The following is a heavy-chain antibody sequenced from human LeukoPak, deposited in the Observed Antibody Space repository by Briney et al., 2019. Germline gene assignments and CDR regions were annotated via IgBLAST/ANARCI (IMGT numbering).Heavy chain of an antibody. D-gene: IGHD1-26*01. J-gene: IGHJ4*02. CDR2: IYFTGST. Sequence: PSETLSLTCTVAGGSISSYDRPWIRQPPGKGLEWLGYIYFTGSTNYNPSLKSRVTMSVDTSKNQFSLKVSSVTAAVTAVYYCARGPWELSELSFVYWGQGSLVTVSS. V-gene: IGHV4-59*01. CDR1: GGSISSYD. CDR3: ARGPWELSELSFVY.